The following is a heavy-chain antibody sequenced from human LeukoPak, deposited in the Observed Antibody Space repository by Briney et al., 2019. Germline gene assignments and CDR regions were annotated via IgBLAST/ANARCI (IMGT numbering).Heavy chain of an antibody. D-gene: IGHD6-13*01. V-gene: IGHV3-21*01. CDR1: GFTFSIAW. CDR2: ISSSDNYL. Sequence: GGSLRLSCAASGFTFSIAWMTWVRQAPGKGLEWVSSISSSDNYLYYADSVKGRFTISRDNAKNSLYLQMNSLRAGDTAVYYCARTRIAAAGITFDFWGQGTLVTVSS. CDR3: ARTRIAAAGITFDF. J-gene: IGHJ4*02.